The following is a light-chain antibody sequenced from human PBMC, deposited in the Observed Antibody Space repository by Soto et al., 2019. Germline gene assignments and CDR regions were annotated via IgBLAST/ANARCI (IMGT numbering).Light chain of an antibody. J-gene: IGKJ2*01. CDR2: AAS. V-gene: IGKV1D-8*01. CDR1: QGISSY. CDR3: QQYYSFPLT. Sequence: VIWMTQSPSLLSASTGDRVTISCRMSQGISSYLAWYQQKPWQAPELLIYAASTLQCGFPSRFSGSRSGTNLTITIICLKSADCATDYCQQYYSFPLTFGQGTPLEIK.